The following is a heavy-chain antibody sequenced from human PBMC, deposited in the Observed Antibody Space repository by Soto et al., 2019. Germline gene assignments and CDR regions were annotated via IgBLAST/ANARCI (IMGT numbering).Heavy chain of an antibody. CDR3: ARRRLDDLWSGYPGVFDY. CDR1: GYTFTSYD. CDR2: MNPNSGNT. J-gene: IGHJ4*02. D-gene: IGHD3-3*01. V-gene: IGHV1-8*01. Sequence: QVQLVQSGAEVKKPGASVKVSCKASGYTFTSYDINWVRQATGQGLEWMGWMNPNSGNTGYAQKCQGRVTMTSNTSISTAYMELSSLRSEDTAVYYCARRRLDDLWSGYPGVFDYWGQGTLVTVSS.